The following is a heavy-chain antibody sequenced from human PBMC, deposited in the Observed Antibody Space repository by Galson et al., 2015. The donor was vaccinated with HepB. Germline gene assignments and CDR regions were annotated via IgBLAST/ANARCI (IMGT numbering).Heavy chain of an antibody. CDR3: TRIALSGSYWYFDY. J-gene: IGHJ4*02. Sequence: SLRLSCAASGFTFNTYAMSWVRQAPGKGLEWISYISTTSDNKFSADSVKGRFIISRDNAKNLLYLQMNSLRAEDTAVYYCTRIALSGSYWYFDYWGQGSLVTVSS. CDR1: GFTFNTYA. D-gene: IGHD1-26*01. V-gene: IGHV3-48*01. CDR2: ISTTSDNK.